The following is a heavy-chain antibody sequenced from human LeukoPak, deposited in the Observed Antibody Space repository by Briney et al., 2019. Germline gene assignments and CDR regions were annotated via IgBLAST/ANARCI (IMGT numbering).Heavy chain of an antibody. J-gene: IGHJ5*02. CDR2: INHSGST. Sequence: SETLSLTCAVYGGSFSGFHWNWIRQPPGKGLEWIGDINHSGSTHYNPSLTSRVTISVDPSKNQFSLTLNSVTAADTAVYYCARDSGTTGEVKFDPWGQGTLVTVSS. CDR3: ARDSGTTGEVKFDP. CDR1: GGSFSGFH. V-gene: IGHV4-34*01. D-gene: IGHD3-10*01.